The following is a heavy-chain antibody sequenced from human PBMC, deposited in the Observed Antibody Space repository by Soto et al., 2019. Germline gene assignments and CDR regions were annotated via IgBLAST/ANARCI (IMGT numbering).Heavy chain of an antibody. CDR2: ISSSSSYI. Sequence: EVQLVESGGGLVKPGGSLRLSCAASGFTFSSYSMNWVRQAPGKGLEWVSSISSSSSYIYYADSVKGRFTISRDNAKNSLYLQMNSLRAEDTAVYYCAREWGLWFGELPSEYWGQGTLVTVSS. CDR1: GFTFSSYS. J-gene: IGHJ4*02. V-gene: IGHV3-21*01. D-gene: IGHD3-10*01. CDR3: AREWGLWFGELPSEY.